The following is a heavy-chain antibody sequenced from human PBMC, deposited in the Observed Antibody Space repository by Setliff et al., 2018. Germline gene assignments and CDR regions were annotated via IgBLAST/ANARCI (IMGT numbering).Heavy chain of an antibody. V-gene: IGHV4-61*09. Sequence: SETLSLTCTVSGDSISSGSYYWTWIRQPAGKGLEWIGHFHTSGSTNYNRSLRSRVSISVDTSKNQFSLKLSSVTAADTATYYCARAGPTVTFFRVLVISWWDPWGQGSLVTSPQ. D-gene: IGHD3-3*01. CDR3: ARAGPTVTFFRVLVISWWDP. CDR2: FHTSGST. CDR1: GDSISSGSYY. J-gene: IGHJ5*02.